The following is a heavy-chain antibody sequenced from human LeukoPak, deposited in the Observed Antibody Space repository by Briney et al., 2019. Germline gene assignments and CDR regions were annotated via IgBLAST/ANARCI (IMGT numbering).Heavy chain of an antibody. D-gene: IGHD5-12*01. J-gene: IGHJ4*02. CDR2: ISGSGGST. Sequence: GGSLGLSCAASGFTFSSYAMSWVRQAPGKGLEWVSAISGSGGSTYYADSVKGRFTISRDNSKNTLYLQMNSLRAEDTAVYYCAKDLRGTVVATSNSCPGDYWGQGTLVTVSS. V-gene: IGHV3-23*01. CDR1: GFTFSSYA. CDR3: AKDLRGTVVATSNSCPGDY.